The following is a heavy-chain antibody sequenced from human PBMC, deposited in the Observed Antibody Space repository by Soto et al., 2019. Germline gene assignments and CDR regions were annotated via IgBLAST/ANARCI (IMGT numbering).Heavy chain of an antibody. CDR3: ASSGGYYYDSSGYYSGWFDP. V-gene: IGHV1-69*12. CDR1: GGTFSSYA. J-gene: IGHJ5*02. Sequence: QVQLVQSGAEVKKPGSSVKVSCKASGGTFSSYASSWVRQAPGQGLEWMGGIIPIFGTANYAQKFQGRVTITADESTSTAYMELSSLRSEDTAVYYCASSGGYYYDSSGYYSGWFDPWGQGTLVTVSS. CDR2: IIPIFGTA. D-gene: IGHD3-22*01.